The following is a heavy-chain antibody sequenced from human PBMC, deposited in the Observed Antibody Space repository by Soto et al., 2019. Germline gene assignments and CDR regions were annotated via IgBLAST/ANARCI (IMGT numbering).Heavy chain of an antibody. CDR1: GYTFTSYD. D-gene: IGHD6-6*01. J-gene: IGHJ5*02. CDR2: MNPNSGNT. Sequence: ASVKVSCKASGYTFTSYDINWVRQATGQGLEWMGWMNPNSGNTGYAQKFQGRVTMTRNTSISTAYMELSRLRSDDTAVYYCARAVSWSSSSGDWFDPWGQGTLVTVSS. V-gene: IGHV1-8*01. CDR3: ARAVSWSSSSGDWFDP.